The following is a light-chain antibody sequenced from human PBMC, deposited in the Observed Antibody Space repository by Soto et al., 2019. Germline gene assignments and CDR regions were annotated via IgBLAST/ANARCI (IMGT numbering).Light chain of an antibody. V-gene: IGKV3-20*01. Sequence: EIVLTQSPGTLSLSPGERATLSCRASQSVTSNYLAWYQQQPGQATSLLIYSASSRATGIPDRFSGSGSGTDFTLTISSLEPEDFAVYYCQQYSSSPLTYTFGQGTKLEI. CDR2: SAS. CDR1: QSVTSNY. J-gene: IGKJ2*01. CDR3: QQYSSSPLTYT.